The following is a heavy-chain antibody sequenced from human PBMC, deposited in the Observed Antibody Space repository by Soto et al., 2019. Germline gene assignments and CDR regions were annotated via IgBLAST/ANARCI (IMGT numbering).Heavy chain of an antibody. Sequence: PSETLSLTCAVSGETISSGGYSWSWIRQPPGKGLEWIGYIYHSGSTYYNPSLKSRVTISVDRSKNQFSLKLSSVTAADTAVYYCARGLGYWGLYYDSSGYRYYFDYWGQGTLVTVSS. J-gene: IGHJ4*02. CDR2: IYHSGST. V-gene: IGHV4-30-2*01. D-gene: IGHD3-22*01. CDR3: ARGLGYWGLYYDSSGYRYYFDY. CDR1: GETISSGGYS.